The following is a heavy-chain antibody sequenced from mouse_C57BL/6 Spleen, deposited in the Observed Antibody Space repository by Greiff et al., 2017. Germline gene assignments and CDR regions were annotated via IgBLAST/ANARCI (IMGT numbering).Heavy chain of an antibody. CDR1: GYAFSSSW. CDR3: ARYYYYYGDY. D-gene: IGHD1-1*01. J-gene: IGHJ4*01. Sequence: VQLQQSGPELVKPGASVKISCKASGYAFSSSWMNWVKQRPGKGLEWIGRIYPGDGDTNYNGKFKGKATLTADKSSSTAYLRRSRLTYEDSAVYFCARYYYYYGDYWGQGTSVTVSS. CDR2: IYPGDGDT. V-gene: IGHV1-82*01.